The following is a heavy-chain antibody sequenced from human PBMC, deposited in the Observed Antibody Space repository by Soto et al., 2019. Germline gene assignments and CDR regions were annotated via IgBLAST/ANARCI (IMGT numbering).Heavy chain of an antibody. V-gene: IGHV3-30*09. CDR1: GFTFSSYA. J-gene: IGHJ6*02. CDR3: ARDLKSSSSYYYYGMDV. Sequence: LRLSCAASGFTFSSYAMHWVRQAPGKGLEWVAVISYDGSNKYYADSVKGRFAISRDNSKNTLYLQMNSLRAEDTAVYYCARDLKSSSSYYYYGMDVWGQGTTVTAP. CDR2: ISYDGSNK. D-gene: IGHD6-6*01.